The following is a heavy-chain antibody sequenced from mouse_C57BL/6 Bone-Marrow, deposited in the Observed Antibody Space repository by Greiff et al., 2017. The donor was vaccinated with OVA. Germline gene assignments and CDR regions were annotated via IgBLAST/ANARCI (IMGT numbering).Heavy chain of an antibody. V-gene: IGHV1-53*01. J-gene: IGHJ2*01. CDR3: ARGAYYYGRERGFDY. D-gene: IGHD1-1*01. CDR2: INPGNGGT. CDR1: GYTFTSYW. Sequence: QVQLQQPGTELVKPGASVKLSCKASGYTFTSYWMHWVKQRPGQGLEWIGNINPGNGGTNYNEKFKSKATLTVDKSSSTAYMQLSSLTSEDSAVYYCARGAYYYGRERGFDYWGQGTTLTVSS.